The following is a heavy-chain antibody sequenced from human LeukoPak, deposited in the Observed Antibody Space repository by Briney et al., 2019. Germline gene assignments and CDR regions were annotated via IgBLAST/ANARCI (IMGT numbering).Heavy chain of an antibody. CDR2: IIPIFGTA. CDR3: ARFLLTGSDYYYYGMDV. V-gene: IGHV1-69*13. Sequence: SVKVSCKASGGTFSSYAISWVRQAPGQGLEWMGGIIPIFGTANYAQKFQGRVTITADESTSTAYMELSSLRSEDTAVYYCARFLLTGSDYYYYGMDVRGQGTTVTVSS. J-gene: IGHJ6*02. CDR1: GGTFSSYA. D-gene: IGHD3-9*01.